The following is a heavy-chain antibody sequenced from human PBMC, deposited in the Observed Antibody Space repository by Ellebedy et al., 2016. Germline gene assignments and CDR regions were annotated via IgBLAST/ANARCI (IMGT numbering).Heavy chain of an antibody. Sequence: SWVRQPPGKGLEWIGEIYHSGITNHNPSLKSRVSISVDKSKNQFSLKLSSVTAADTAVYYCAREVYYDSSGYNYSFDYWGQGTLVTVSS. D-gene: IGHD3-22*01. J-gene: IGHJ4*02. CDR3: AREVYYDSSGYNYSFDY. V-gene: IGHV4-4*02. CDR2: IYHSGIT.